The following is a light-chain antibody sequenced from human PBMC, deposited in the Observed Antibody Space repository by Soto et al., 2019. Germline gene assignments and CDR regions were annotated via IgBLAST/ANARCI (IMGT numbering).Light chain of an antibody. Sequence: DIVMTQSPDSLAVSLGERATINCKSSQSVVYSSNNKNYLAWYQQKPRQPPRLLIYWASTRESGVPDRFSGSGSGTDFTLTINSLQAADVAVYYCQQYFNTPITFGQGTRLEIK. J-gene: IGKJ5*01. V-gene: IGKV4-1*01. CDR1: QSVVYSSNNKNY. CDR3: QQYFNTPIT. CDR2: WAS.